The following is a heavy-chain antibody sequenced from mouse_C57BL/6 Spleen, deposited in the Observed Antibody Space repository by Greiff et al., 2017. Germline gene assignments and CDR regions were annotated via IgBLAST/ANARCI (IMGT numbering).Heavy chain of an antibody. CDR3: ARKTGKGGYYFDY. CDR1: GYTFTSYW. J-gene: IGHJ2*01. CDR2: IDPNSGGT. D-gene: IGHD4-1*01. V-gene: IGHV1-72*01. Sequence: VQLQQPGAELVKPGASVKLSCKASGYTFTSYWMHWVKQRPGRGLEWIGRIDPNSGGTKYNEKFKSKATLTVDKSSSTAYMQLSSLTSEDSAVYDCARKTGKGGYYFDYWGQGTTLTVSS.